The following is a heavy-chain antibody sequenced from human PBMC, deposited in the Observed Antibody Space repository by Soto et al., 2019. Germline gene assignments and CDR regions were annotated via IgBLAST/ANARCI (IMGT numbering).Heavy chain of an antibody. V-gene: IGHV3-30*18. J-gene: IGHJ4*02. D-gene: IGHD6-19*01. CDR2: ITYDGGSE. CDR1: GFTLSSCG. Sequence: QVQVVESGGGVVQPGRSLRLSCAASGFTLSSCGMHWVRQAPGKGLEWVGVITYDGGSEHYADFVKGRFTISRDSSENTVHLQINRLPVKASAVYYCAKEQSSGYYRVVDYWGQGTRVTVSS. CDR3: AKEQSSGYYRVVDY.